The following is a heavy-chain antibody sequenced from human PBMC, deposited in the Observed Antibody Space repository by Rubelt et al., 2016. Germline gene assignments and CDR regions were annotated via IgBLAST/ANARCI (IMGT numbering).Heavy chain of an antibody. J-gene: IGHJ4*02. CDR1: GFTFSNYW. CDR3: AREPPGLGIDY. Sequence: EVQLLESGGGLVQPGGSLRLSCAASGFTFSNYWMNWVRQAPGKGLEWVANIRQDGVETYYMDSVKGRLNISREHGKSSLFMQRGSLGAEDTAVYYCAREPPGLGIDYWGLGTLVTVSS. CDR2: IRQDGVET. V-gene: IGHV3-7*01.